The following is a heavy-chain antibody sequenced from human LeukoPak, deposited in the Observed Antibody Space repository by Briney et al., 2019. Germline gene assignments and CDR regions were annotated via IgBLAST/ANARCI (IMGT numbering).Heavy chain of an antibody. V-gene: IGHV3-23*01. J-gene: IGHJ6*03. Sequence: GGSLRLSCAVSGFTFRNYAMSWVRQAPGKGLDWVSAINGGGENTYYADSVRGRFSISRDNSKNTLILQMNSLRAEDTAVYYCAKASHLGFYFMDVWGKGTAVIVSS. CDR3: AKASHLGFYFMDV. CDR1: GFTFRNYA. CDR2: INGGGENT. D-gene: IGHD3-16*01.